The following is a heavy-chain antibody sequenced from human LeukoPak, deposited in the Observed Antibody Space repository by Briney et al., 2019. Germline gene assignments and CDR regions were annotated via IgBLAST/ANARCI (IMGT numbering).Heavy chain of an antibody. CDR2: INPSGGST. CDR1: GGTFSSYA. J-gene: IGHJ4*02. CDR3: ASGDPWYFDY. Sequence: RASVKVSCKASGGTFSSYAISWVRQAPGQGLEWMGIINPSGGSTSYAQKFQGRVTMTRDTSTSTVYMELSSLRSEDTAVYYCASGDPWYFDYWGQGTLVTISS. D-gene: IGHD4-17*01. V-gene: IGHV1-46*01.